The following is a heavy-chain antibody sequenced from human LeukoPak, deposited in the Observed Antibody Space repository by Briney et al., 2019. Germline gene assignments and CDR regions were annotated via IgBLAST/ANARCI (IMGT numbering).Heavy chain of an antibody. J-gene: IGHJ6*03. CDR3: AKDARLIHLWSIVYYYYDMDV. Sequence: GGALRLSCATSGFTFDGHAMHCVRQAPGKGLECVSVISGDGDRTYYADSVKGRFTVSRDNSKNSLYLKLNSLRSEDTALYYCAKDARLIHLWSIVYYYYDMDVWGKGTAVTVSS. CDR1: GFTFDGHA. V-gene: IGHV3-43*02. D-gene: IGHD5-18*01. CDR2: ISGDGDRT.